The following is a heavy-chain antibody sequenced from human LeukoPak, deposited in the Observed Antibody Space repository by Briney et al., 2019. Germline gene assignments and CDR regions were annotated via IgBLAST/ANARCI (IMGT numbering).Heavy chain of an antibody. Sequence: GESLKISCKGSGYSFTTYWIGWVRQMPGKGLEWIGIIFPGDSDTTYSPSLQGQVTISADKSINTAFLQWSSLRASDTAMYYCATSESQTRFDYWGQGTPVTVSS. CDR2: IFPGDSDT. V-gene: IGHV5-51*01. J-gene: IGHJ4*02. CDR1: GYSFTTYW. D-gene: IGHD1/OR15-1a*01. CDR3: ATSESQTRFDY.